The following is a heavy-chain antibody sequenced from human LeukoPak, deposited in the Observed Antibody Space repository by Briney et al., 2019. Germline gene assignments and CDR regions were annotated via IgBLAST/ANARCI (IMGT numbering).Heavy chain of an antibody. CDR3: ARDIGSDYYDSSGVDY. D-gene: IGHD3-22*01. Sequence: GVLRLSCAASGFTFSSYWMHWVRQAPGKGLEWVSRINSDGSSTSYADSVKGRFTTSRDNAKNTLYLQMNSLRAEDTAVYYCARDIGSDYYDSSGVDYWGQGTLVTVSS. CDR2: INSDGSST. CDR1: GFTFSSYW. V-gene: IGHV3-74*01. J-gene: IGHJ4*02.